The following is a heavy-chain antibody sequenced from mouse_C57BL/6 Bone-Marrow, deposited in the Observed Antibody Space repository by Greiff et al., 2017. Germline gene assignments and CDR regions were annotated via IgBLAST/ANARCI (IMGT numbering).Heavy chain of an antibody. V-gene: IGHV2-5*01. CDR1: GFSLTSYG. J-gene: IGHJ4*01. Sequence: VKLQESGPGLVQPSQSLSITCTVSGFSLTSYGVNWVRQSPGKGLEWLGVIWRGGSTDYNAAFMSRLSITKDNSKSQVFFKMNSLQADDTAIYYCAKASNYAGASMDYWGQGTSVTVSS. D-gene: IGHD2-5*01. CDR3: AKASNYAGASMDY. CDR2: IWRGGST.